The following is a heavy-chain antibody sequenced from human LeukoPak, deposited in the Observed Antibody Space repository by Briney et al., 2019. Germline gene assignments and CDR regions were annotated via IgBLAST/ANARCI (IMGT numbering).Heavy chain of an antibody. CDR2: IKQDGTEK. CDR1: GFTFTTYW. D-gene: IGHD3-3*01. CDR3: ARDGVFWSGYTGAYYYMDV. J-gene: IGHJ6*03. V-gene: IGHV3-7*01. Sequence: GESLRLSCAASGFTFTTYWMSWVRQAPGKGLEWVANIKQDGTEKYYVDSVKGRFTISRDNAKNSLYLQMNSLRAEDTAVYYCARDGVFWSGYTGAYYYMDVWGKGTTVTVSS.